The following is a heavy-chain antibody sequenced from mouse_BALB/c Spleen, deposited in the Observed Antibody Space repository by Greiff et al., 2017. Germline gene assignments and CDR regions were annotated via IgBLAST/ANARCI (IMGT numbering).Heavy chain of an antibody. Sequence: VQLQQSGAELVKPGASVKLSCTASGFNIKDTYMHWVKQRPEQGLEWIGRIDPANGNTKYDPKFQGKATITADTSSNTAYLQLSSLTSEDTAVYYCARSGSSLYWYFDVWGAGTTGTVSS. CDR2: IDPANGNT. CDR1: GFNIKDTY. J-gene: IGHJ1*01. CDR3: ARSGSSLYWYFDV. D-gene: IGHD1-1*01. V-gene: IGHV14-3*02.